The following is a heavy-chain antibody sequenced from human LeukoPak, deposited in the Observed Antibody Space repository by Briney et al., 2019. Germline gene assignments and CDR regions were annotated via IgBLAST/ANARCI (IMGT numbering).Heavy chain of an antibody. V-gene: IGHV3-13*01. CDR1: GFTFSSYE. J-gene: IGHJ4*02. Sequence: GGSLRLSCAASGFTFSSYEMHWVRQATGKGLEWVSAIGTAGDTYYPGSVKGRFTISRENAKNTLYLQMNSLRAGDTAVYYCARVDGYSSSWSYDYWGQGTLVTVSS. D-gene: IGHD6-13*01. CDR3: ARVDGYSSSWSYDY. CDR2: IGTAGDT.